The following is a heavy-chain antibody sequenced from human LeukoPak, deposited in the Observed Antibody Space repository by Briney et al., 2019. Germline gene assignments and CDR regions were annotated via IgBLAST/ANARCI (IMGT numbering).Heavy chain of an antibody. J-gene: IGHJ4*02. V-gene: IGHV3-53*01. D-gene: IGHD3-3*01. CDR2: IYSGGST. CDR1: GFTVSSNY. Sequence: GGSLRLSCAASGFTVSSNYMSWVRQAPGKGLEWVSVIYSGGSTYYADSVKGRFTISRDNSKNTLYLQMNSLRAEDTAVYYCAKATSTIFGVVTIPEYWGQGTLVTVSS. CDR3: AKATSTIFGVVTIPEY.